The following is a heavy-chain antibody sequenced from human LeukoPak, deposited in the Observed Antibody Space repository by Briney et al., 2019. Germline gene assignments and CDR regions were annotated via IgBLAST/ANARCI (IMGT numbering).Heavy chain of an antibody. CDR3: ARDKGTTVNEYYFDY. D-gene: IGHD4-11*01. J-gene: IGHJ4*02. Sequence: GGSLRLSCAASGFTFSSYGMHWVRQAPGKGLEWVAVIWYDGSNKYYADSVKGRFTISRDNSKNTLYLQLNSLRAEDTAVYYCARDKGTTVNEYYFDYWGQGTLVTVSS. CDR1: GFTFSSYG. CDR2: IWYDGSNK. V-gene: IGHV3-33*01.